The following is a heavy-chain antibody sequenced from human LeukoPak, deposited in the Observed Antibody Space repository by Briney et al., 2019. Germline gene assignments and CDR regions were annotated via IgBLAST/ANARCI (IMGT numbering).Heavy chain of an antibody. CDR2: ISSSSSYI. Sequence: PGGSLRLSCAASGFTFSSYAMSWVRQAPGKGLEWVSSISSSSSYIYYADSVKGRFTISRDNAKNSLYLQMNSLRAEDTAVYYCASLDGYKAGRKDYWGQGTLVTVSS. D-gene: IGHD5-24*01. V-gene: IGHV3-21*01. J-gene: IGHJ4*02. CDR1: GFTFSSYA. CDR3: ASLDGYKAGRKDY.